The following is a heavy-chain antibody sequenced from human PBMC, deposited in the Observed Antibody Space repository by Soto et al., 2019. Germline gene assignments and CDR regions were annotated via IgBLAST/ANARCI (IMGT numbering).Heavy chain of an antibody. Sequence: PSETLSLTCTVSGGSISSYYWSWIRQPPGKGLEWIGYIYYSGSTNYNPSLKSRVTISVHTSKNQFSLKLSSVTAADTAVYYCAREGRSAEFDYWGQGTLVTVSS. CDR3: AREGRSAEFDY. J-gene: IGHJ4*02. CDR1: GGSISSYY. V-gene: IGHV4-59*01. CDR2: IYYSGST.